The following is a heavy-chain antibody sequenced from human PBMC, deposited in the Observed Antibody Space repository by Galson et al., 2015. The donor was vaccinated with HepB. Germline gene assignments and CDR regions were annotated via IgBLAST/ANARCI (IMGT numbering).Heavy chain of an antibody. J-gene: IGHJ4*02. Sequence: SLRLSCAVSGFTLDTSAMYWVRQAPGKGLEWVATISYDGTYKYYADSVKGRFTISRDDSKNTLYLQMNSLRAEDTAVYYCAREAPSPKALAAAGDFDYWGQGTLVTVSS. CDR3: AREAPSPKALAAAGDFDY. D-gene: IGHD6-13*01. CDR2: ISYDGTYK. CDR1: GFTLDTSA. V-gene: IGHV3-30-3*01.